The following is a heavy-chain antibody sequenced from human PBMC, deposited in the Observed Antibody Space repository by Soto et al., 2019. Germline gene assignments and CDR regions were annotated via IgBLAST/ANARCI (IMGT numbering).Heavy chain of an antibody. Sequence: SETLSLTCTVSGGSISSYYWSWIRQPPGKRLEWIGYIYYSGSTNYNPSLKSRVIISIDTSKNQFSLKLGSVTAADTAVFYCARQAFGRFDYWGQGALVTVSS. V-gene: IGHV4-59*08. D-gene: IGHD3-3*01. CDR2: IYYSGST. CDR1: GGSISSYY. J-gene: IGHJ4*02. CDR3: ARQAFGRFDY.